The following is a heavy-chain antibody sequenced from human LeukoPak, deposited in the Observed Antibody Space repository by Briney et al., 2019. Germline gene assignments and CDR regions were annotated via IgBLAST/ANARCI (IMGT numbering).Heavy chain of an antibody. CDR2: ISSSSSYI. V-gene: IGHV3-21*01. Sequence: GGSLRLPCAASGFTFSSYSMNWVRQAPGKGLEWVSSISSSSSYIYYADSVKGRFTISRDNAKNSLYLQMNSLRAEDTAVYYCARGGGTNYYGSGSYPYYFDYWGQGTLVTVSS. J-gene: IGHJ4*02. CDR1: GFTFSSYS. D-gene: IGHD3-10*01. CDR3: ARGGGTNYYGSGSYPYYFDY.